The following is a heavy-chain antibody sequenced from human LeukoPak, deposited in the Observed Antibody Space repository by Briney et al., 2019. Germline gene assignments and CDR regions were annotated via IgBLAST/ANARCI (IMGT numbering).Heavy chain of an antibody. D-gene: IGHD3-22*01. CDR1: GFTFSSYE. V-gene: IGHV3-48*03. CDR2: ISSSGSTI. CDR3: ARVYYDSSGYGGYYNGMDV. J-gene: IGHJ6*02. Sequence: GRSLRLSCAASGFTFSSYEMNWVRQAPGKWLEWVSYISSSGSTIYYADSVKGRFTISRDNAKNSLYLQMNSLRAEDTAVYYCARVYYDSSGYGGYYNGMDVWGQGTTVTVSS.